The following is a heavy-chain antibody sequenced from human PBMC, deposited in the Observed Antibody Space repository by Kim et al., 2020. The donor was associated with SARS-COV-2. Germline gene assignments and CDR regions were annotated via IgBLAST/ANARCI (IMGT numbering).Heavy chain of an antibody. V-gene: IGHV3-30*04. CDR2: ISYDGSNK. CDR3: AREPTGDILTGYFSIGYFGY. Sequence: GGSLRLSCAASGFTFSTYAMHWVRQAPGKGLEWVAVISYDGSNKYYTDSVKGRFTISRDNSKNTLYLQMNSLRAEDTAVYYCAREPTGDILTGYFSIGYFGYWGQGTLVPRPS. CDR1: GFTFSTYA. J-gene: IGHJ4*02. D-gene: IGHD3-9*01.